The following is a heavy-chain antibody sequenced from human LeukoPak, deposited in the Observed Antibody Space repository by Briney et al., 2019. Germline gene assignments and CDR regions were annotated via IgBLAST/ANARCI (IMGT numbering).Heavy chain of an antibody. CDR1: GFTFSDYY. CDR3: TTRRQDGC. CDR2: IKSKIDGGTI. V-gene: IGHV3-15*01. J-gene: IGHJ4*02. D-gene: IGHD6-25*01. Sequence: NTGGSLRLSCAASGFTFSDYYMSWVRQAPGKGLEWVGRIKSKIDGGTIDYGAPVKGRFTTSRDDSRNTLYLQMNSLKTEDTAVYYCTTRRQDGCWGQGTLVTVS.